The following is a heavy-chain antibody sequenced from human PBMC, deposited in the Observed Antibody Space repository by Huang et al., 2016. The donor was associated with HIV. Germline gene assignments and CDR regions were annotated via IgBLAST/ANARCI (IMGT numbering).Heavy chain of an antibody. CDR3: ARRFSSSSGYFDY. CDR1: GYSFSSYW. J-gene: IGHJ4*02. CDR2: VVPDDLDT. Sequence: VQLVQSGAEVKKPGESLKISCKGSGYSFSSYWIAWVRQMPGKGLEGMGIVVPDDLDTPYGPSFEGQVTISADKSIGTAYLQWSSLKASDTAMYYCARRFSSSSGYFDYWGQGSLVTVSS. D-gene: IGHD6-6*01. V-gene: IGHV5-51*01.